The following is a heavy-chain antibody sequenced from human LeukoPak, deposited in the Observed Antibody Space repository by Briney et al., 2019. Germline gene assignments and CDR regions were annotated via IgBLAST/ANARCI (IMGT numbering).Heavy chain of an antibody. V-gene: IGHV4-34*01. CDR2: INHSGST. CDR1: GGSFSGYY. CDR3: AREGDYGDYYFDY. J-gene: IGHJ4*02. Sequence: SETRSLTCAVYGGSFSGYYWSWIRQPPGKGLEWIGEINHSGSTNYNPSLKSRVTISVDTSKNQFSLKLSSVTAADTAVYYCAREGDYGDYYFDYWGQGTLVTVSS. D-gene: IGHD4-17*01.